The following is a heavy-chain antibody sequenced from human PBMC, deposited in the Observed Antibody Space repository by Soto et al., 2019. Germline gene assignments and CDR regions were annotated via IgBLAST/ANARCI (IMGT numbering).Heavy chain of an antibody. D-gene: IGHD2-15*01. CDR1: GFPFSSYG. CDR3: AGGQYYFDY. J-gene: IGHJ4*02. V-gene: IGHV3-30*03. CDR2: ISYDGSNK. Sequence: QVQLVESGGGVVQPGRSLRLSCAASGFPFSSYGMHWVRQAPGKGLEWVAHISYDGSNKHYTDSVKGRFTISRDNSKNMLQLQMSSLRAEDTAVYYCAGGQYYFDYCGQGTRVSVSS.